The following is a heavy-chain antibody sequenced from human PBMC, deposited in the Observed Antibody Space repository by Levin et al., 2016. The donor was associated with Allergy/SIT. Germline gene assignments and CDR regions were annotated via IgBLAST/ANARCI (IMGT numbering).Heavy chain of an antibody. CDR2: VRTKPNNYAT. Sequence: GESLKISCTASGFTFSGSAMSWVRQASGKGLEWVGRVRTKPNNYATTYAVSVEGRFTISRDDSKNTLYLQMNNLKTEDTAIYYCTRQDCGGDCSSPWGQGTLVTVSS. V-gene: IGHV3-73*01. J-gene: IGHJ5*02. CDR3: TRQDCGGDCSSP. D-gene: IGHD2-21*02. CDR1: GFTFSGSA.